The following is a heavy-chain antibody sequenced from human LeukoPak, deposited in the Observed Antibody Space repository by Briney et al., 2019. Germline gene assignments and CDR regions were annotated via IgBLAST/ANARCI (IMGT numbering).Heavy chain of an antibody. D-gene: IGHD6-19*01. CDR3: TTVQQWLAQALGY. Sequence: PGGSLRLSCAASGFTFSNAWMTWVRQAPGKGLEWVGHIKKKSDGGTTDYAAPGKGRFTISRDDSKDTLYLQLNSLKTEDTAVYYCTTVQQWLAQALGYWGQGTLVTVSS. J-gene: IGHJ4*02. CDR1: GFTFSNAW. CDR2: IKKKSDGGTT. V-gene: IGHV3-15*01.